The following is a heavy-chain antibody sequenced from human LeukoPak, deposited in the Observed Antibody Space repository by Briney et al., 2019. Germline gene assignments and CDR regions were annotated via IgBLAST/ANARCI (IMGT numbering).Heavy chain of an antibody. J-gene: IGHJ4*02. CDR1: GYTFTSFG. Sequence: GASVKVSCNPSGYTFTSFGISWVRQAPGQGLEWMGWIGAYNGDTNYAQKFQGRVTMTTDTSTSTAYMDLRSLRSDDTAVYYCTRDHCRGDNCPSFEYWGQGTLVTVSS. D-gene: IGHD2-15*01. CDR3: TRDHCRGDNCPSFEY. V-gene: IGHV1-18*04. CDR2: IGAYNGDT.